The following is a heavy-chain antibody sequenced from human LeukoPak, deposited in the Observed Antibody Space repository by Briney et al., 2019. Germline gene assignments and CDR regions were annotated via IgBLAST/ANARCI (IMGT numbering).Heavy chain of an antibody. CDR2: IYWDDDK. D-gene: IGHD2-2*01. J-gene: IGHJ4*02. CDR1: GFSLSTSGVG. Sequence: ESGPTLVKPPQTLTLTCTFSGFSLSTSGVGVGWIRQPPGKALEWLALIYWDDDKRYSPSLKSRLTITKDTSKNQVVLTMTNMDPVDTATYYCAHSGAYCSSTSCPPLLDYWGQGTLVTVSS. V-gene: IGHV2-5*02. CDR3: AHSGAYCSSTSCPPLLDY.